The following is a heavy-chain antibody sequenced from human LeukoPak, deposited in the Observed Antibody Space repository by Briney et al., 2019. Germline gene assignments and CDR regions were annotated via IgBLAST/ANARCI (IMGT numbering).Heavy chain of an antibody. D-gene: IGHD2-15*01. CDR2: INHSGST. CDR1: GGSFSGYY. CDR3: ARGRVFVVGLDY. J-gene: IGHJ4*02. Sequence: PSETLPLTCAVYGGSFSGYYWSWIRQPPGKGLEWIGEINHSGSTNYNPSLKSRVTISVDTSKNQFSLKLSSVTAADTAVYYCARGRVFVVGLDYWGQGTLVTVSS. V-gene: IGHV4-34*01.